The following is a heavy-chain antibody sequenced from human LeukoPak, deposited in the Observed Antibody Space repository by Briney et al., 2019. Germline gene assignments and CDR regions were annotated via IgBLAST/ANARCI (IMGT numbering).Heavy chain of an antibody. CDR2: FYYDGST. D-gene: IGHD2-8*02. CDR1: GASISQHY. J-gene: IGHJ3*02. Sequence: SETLSLTCTVSGASISQHYWSWIRQPPGKGLEYVGYFYYDGSTNYTSSVRRRVTILVDTSKNQFTLNLRSVTAADTAKYYCTRGITGHYRSRRGFAFDIWGQGTVVAVSS. CDR3: TRGITGHYRSRRGFAFDI. V-gene: IGHV4-59*11.